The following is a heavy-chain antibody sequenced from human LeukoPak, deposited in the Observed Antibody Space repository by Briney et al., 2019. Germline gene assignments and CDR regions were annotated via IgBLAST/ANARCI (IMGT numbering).Heavy chain of an antibody. J-gene: IGHJ4*02. V-gene: IGHV3-15*01. CDR2: IKRIIDGGTT. CDR1: GFTFSDYY. D-gene: IGHD4-17*01. Sequence: GGSLRLSCAASGFTFSDYYMSWIRQAPGKGLEWVGRIKRIIDGGTTDYAAPVKGRFTVSRDDSINTLYLQMSSLKTEDTAVYYCAAQGGSGDLRYWGQGTLVTVSS. CDR3: AAQGGSGDLRY.